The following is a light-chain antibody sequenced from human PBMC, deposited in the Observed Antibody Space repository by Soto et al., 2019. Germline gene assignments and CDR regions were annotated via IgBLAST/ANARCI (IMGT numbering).Light chain of an antibody. V-gene: IGLV2-14*01. CDR3: SSFTTRSTQVL. J-gene: IGLJ2*01. CDR1: SSDIGGYDY. CDR2: EVS. Sequence: QSALTQPASVSGSPSQSITISCTGTSSDIGGYDYVSWYQQHPGKAPKLMIYEVSNRPSGVSNRFSGSKSGNTASLTISGLQAEDEASDYCSSFTTRSTQVLFGGGTKLTVL.